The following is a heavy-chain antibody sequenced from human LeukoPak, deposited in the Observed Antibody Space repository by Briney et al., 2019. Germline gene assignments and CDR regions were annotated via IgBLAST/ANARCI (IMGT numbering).Heavy chain of an antibody. V-gene: IGHV5-51*01. CDR2: IYPGESDT. CDR3: ARRVGRTGTIDFDY. CDR1: GNTFTRYW. D-gene: IGHD1-1*01. Sequence: GESLQISCKGSGNTFTRYWIGWVRQMPGKGLEWMGTIYPGESDTRYSPSFQGQVTISADKSISTAYLQWSTLKASDTAMYYCARRVGRTGTIDFDYWGQGTLVTVSS. J-gene: IGHJ4*02.